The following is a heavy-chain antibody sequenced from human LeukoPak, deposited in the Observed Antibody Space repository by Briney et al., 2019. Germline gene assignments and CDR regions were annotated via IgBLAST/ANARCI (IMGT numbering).Heavy chain of an antibody. CDR2: IKQDGSEK. CDR3: AKTVNEYQLLLLPWGYMDV. D-gene: IGHD2-2*01. V-gene: IGHV3-7*01. CDR1: GFTFSSYW. Sequence: GGSLRLSCAASGFTFSSYWMSWVRQAPGKGLEWVANIKQDGSEKYYVDSVKGRFTISRDNAKNSLYLQMNSLRAEDTAVYYCAKTVNEYQLLLLPWGYMDVWGKGTTVTVSS. J-gene: IGHJ6*03.